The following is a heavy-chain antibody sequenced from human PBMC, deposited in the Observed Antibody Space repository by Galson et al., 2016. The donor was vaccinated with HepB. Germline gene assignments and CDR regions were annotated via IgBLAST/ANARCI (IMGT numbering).Heavy chain of an antibody. J-gene: IGHJ3*02. CDR3: ARSNYHDTSRAFDI. Sequence: LTCTVSGGSISSLGHYWTWIRQNPEKGLQWIGYMYYSGNAHYNPSLKSRVIISIDTSKNQFSLKLSSVTAADTAVYFCARSNYHDTSRAFDIWGQGTVITVSS. CDR2: MYYSGNA. D-gene: IGHD3-22*01. V-gene: IGHV4-31*03. CDR1: GGSISSLGHY.